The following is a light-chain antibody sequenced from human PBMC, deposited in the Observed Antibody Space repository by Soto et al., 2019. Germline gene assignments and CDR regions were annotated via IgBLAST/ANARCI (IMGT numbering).Light chain of an antibody. Sequence: QSVLTRPPSASGTPGQRVSISCSGSGSNIGSNYVYWYQQLPGTAPKLLIYRNNQRPSGVPDRFSGSKSGTSASLAISGLRSEDEADYYCAAWDDSLSVVFGGGTKVTVL. CDR2: RNN. J-gene: IGLJ2*01. V-gene: IGLV1-47*01. CDR1: GSNIGSNY. CDR3: AAWDDSLSVV.